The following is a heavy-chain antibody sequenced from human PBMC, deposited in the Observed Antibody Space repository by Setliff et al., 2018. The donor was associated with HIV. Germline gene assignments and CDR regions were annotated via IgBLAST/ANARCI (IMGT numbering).Heavy chain of an antibody. V-gene: IGHV4-61*09. J-gene: IGHJ6*02. Sequence: NPSETLSLTCTVSGGSISSGSHYCTWLRQAAGKGLEWIGHFYTSGTTNYNPSLESRVTISVDTSKNQFSLKLSSVTAADAAVYYCGTAMYYYYGLDVWGQGIRVTVSS. CDR3: GTAMYYYYGLDV. D-gene: IGHD2-2*01. CDR1: GGSISSGSHY. CDR2: FYTSGTT.